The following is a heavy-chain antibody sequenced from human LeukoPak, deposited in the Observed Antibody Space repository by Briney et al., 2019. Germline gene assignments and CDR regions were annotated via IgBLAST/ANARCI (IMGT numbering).Heavy chain of an antibody. CDR2: ISYDGSNK. V-gene: IGHV3-30-3*01. CDR1: GFTFSSYA. CDR3: AKGLDRDYGVTDY. J-gene: IGHJ4*02. D-gene: IGHD4-17*01. Sequence: GGSLRLSCAASGFTFSSYAMHWVRQAPGKGLEWVAVISYDGSNKYYADSVKGRFTISRDNSKNTLYLQMNSLRAEDTAVYYCAKGLDRDYGVTDYWGQGTLVTVSS.